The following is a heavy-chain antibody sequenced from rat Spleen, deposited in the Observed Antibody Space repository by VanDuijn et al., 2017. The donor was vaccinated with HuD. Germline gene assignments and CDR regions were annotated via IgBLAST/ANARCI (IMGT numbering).Heavy chain of an antibody. Sequence: EVQLVESGGGLVQPGRSLKLSCAASGFTFNNYWMTWIRQAPGKGLEWVASITNAAGKVYYPDSVKGRFTLSRDNARSTLYLQMDSLRSEDTATYYCARYNSGLDYWGQGVMVTVSS. D-gene: IGHD4-3*01. CDR3: ARYNSGLDY. J-gene: IGHJ2*01. V-gene: IGHV5-31*01. CDR2: ITNAAGKV. CDR1: GFTFNNYW.